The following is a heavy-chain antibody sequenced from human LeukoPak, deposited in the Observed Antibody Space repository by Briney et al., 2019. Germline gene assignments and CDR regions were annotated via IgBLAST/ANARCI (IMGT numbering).Heavy chain of an antibody. J-gene: IGHJ4*02. CDR3: AKEVGYSGSYRDY. V-gene: IGHV3-23*01. CDR2: ISGSGGST. Sequence: PGGSLRLSCAASGFTFSSYAMSWVRQAPGKGLEWVSAISGSGGSTYYADSVKGRFTISRDNAKNTLYLKMNSLRAEDTAVYYCAKEVGYSGSYRDYWGQGTLVTVSS. D-gene: IGHD1-26*01. CDR1: GFTFSSYA.